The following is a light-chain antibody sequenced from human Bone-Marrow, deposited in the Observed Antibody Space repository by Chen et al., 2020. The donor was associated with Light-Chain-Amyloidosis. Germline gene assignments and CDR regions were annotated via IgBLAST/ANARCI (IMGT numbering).Light chain of an antibody. V-gene: IGLV6-57*02. J-gene: IGLJ2*01. CDR2: EDN. CDR3: QSYDSSNQGVV. CDR1: SGRIASND. Sequence: NFMLTQPHSVSESPGKTVTISCTGSSGRIASNDVQWYQQRPGSAPTTVIFEDNHRPSGVPDRFSGSIDSYSNSASLTIAGLKAEDEADYYWQSYDSSNQGVVFGGGTKLTVL.